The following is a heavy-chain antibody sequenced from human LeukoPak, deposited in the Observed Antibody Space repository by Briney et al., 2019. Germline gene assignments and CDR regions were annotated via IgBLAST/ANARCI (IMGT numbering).Heavy chain of an antibody. CDR3: AKDIGRYYYYYYMDV. Sequence: GGSLRLSCAASGFTFDDYAMHWVRQAPGKGLEWVSGISWNSGSIGYADSVKGRFTISRDNAKNSLYLQMNSLRAEDMALYYCAKDIGRYYYYYYMDVWGKGTTVTVSS. CDR2: ISWNSGSI. J-gene: IGHJ6*03. CDR1: GFTFDDYA. V-gene: IGHV3-9*03.